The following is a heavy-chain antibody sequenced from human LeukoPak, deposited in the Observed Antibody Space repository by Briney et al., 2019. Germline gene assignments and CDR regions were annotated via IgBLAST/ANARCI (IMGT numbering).Heavy chain of an antibody. CDR2: INPSGGST. Sequence: ASVKVSCKASGYTFTSYYTHWVRQAPGQGLEWMGIINPSGGSTSYAQKFQGRVTMTRDTSTSTVYMELSSLRSEDTAVYYCARGSYYYDSSGTTYYFDYWGQGTLVTVSS. V-gene: IGHV1-46*01. J-gene: IGHJ4*02. CDR3: ARGSYYYDSSGTTYYFDY. CDR1: GYTFTSYY. D-gene: IGHD3-22*01.